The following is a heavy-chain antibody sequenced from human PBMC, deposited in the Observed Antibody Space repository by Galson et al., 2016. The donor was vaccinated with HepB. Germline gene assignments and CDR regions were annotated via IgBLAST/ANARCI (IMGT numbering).Heavy chain of an antibody. CDR1: GFTFDAHG. V-gene: IGHV3-33*01. J-gene: IGHJ4*02. Sequence: SLRLSCAASGFTFDAHGMHWIRQAPGKGLEWVAAIWFDGDPKYYADSVKGRFTISRDNSKNIIYLQMNGLAAEDTAVYYCARDFLPGHNYGYFDSTGQGTPVTVSS. D-gene: IGHD5-18*01. CDR2: IWFDGDPK. CDR3: ARDFLPGHNYGYFDS.